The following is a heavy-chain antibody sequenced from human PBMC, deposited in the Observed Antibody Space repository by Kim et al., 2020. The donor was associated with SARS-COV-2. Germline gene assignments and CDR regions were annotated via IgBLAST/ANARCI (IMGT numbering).Heavy chain of an antibody. CDR3: ARARRSPPPQYSSSWYHY. CDR2: INTNSGNT. V-gene: IGHV7-4-1*02. J-gene: IGHJ4*02. Sequence: ASVKVSCKASGYTFTSYAMHWVRQAPGQGPEWLGWINTNSGNTKYAQGLPGRFAFSLDTSVSTAYLQISSLKAEDTAVYYCARARRSPPPQYSSSWYHYWGQGTLVTVSS. D-gene: IGHD6-13*01. CDR1: GYTFTSYA.